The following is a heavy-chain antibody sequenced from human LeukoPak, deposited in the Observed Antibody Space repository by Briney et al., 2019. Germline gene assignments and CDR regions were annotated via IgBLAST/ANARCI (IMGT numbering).Heavy chain of an antibody. Sequence: GGSLRLSCAASGFTFTDYYMSWIRQAPGKGLEWVSHISSSSSTIYYVDSVKGRFTISRDNARNSLYLQLNSLRAEDTAVYYCASNSGWDYFDYWGQGTLVTVSS. D-gene: IGHD6-19*01. CDR2: ISSSSSTI. CDR1: GFTFTDYY. CDR3: ASNSGWDYFDY. V-gene: IGHV3-11*01. J-gene: IGHJ4*02.